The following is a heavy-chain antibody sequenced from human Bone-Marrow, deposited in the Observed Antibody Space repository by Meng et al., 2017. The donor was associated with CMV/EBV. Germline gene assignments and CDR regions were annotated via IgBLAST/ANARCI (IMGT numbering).Heavy chain of an antibody. CDR1: GFTVSSNY. CDR3: ATASGYTYGIDF. D-gene: IGHD5-18*01. Sequence: GESLKISCAASGFTVSSNYIIWVRQAPGKGLECVSVIYRGVSTFYADSVKGRFTISRDDSKNTLHLQMNSLRAEDSAVYFCATASGYTYGIDFWGQGTPVTIYS. J-gene: IGHJ4*02. V-gene: IGHV3-53*01. CDR2: IYRGVST.